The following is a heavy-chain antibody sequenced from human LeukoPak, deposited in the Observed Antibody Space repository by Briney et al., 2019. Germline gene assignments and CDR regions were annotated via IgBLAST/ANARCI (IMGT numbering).Heavy chain of an antibody. CDR3: AGASVAYYYYMDV. V-gene: IGHV4-59*11. CDR2: IYYSGST. J-gene: IGHJ6*03. D-gene: IGHD2-15*01. Sequence: SETLSLTCTVCGGSISSHYWSWIRQPPGKGLEWIGYIYYSGSTNYNPSLKSRVTISVDTSKNQFSLKLSSVTAADTAVYYCAGASVAYYYYMDVWGKGTTVTVSS. CDR1: GGSISSHY.